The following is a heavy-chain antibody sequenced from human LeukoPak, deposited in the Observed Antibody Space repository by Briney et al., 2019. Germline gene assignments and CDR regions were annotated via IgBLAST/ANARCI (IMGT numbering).Heavy chain of an antibody. V-gene: IGHV1-3*03. Sequence: ASVKVSCKASGYTFTTYAIHWVRQAPGQRLEWMGWINAGNGITKYSQEFQGRVTITRDTSASTAYMELSSLRSEDTAVYYCASGRYYYYMDVWGKGTTVTVSS. CDR2: INAGNGIT. J-gene: IGHJ6*03. CDR1: GYTFTTYA. CDR3: ASGRYYYYMDV.